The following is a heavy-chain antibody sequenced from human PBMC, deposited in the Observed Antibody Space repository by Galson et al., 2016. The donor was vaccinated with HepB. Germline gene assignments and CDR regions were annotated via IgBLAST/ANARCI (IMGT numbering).Heavy chain of an antibody. V-gene: IGHV5-10-1*01. J-gene: IGHJ2*01. CDR1: GYSFTSYW. CDR3: ASRPVSSGSYFDWYFDL. Sequence: QSGAEVKKPGESMKISCKASGYSFTSYWISWVRQMPEKGLQWMGRIDPSDSYTNYGPSFQGHVTISADKSISTVYLQWNSLKASETAMYYCASRPVSSGSYFDWYFDLWGRGTLVTVSS. CDR2: IDPSDSYT. D-gene: IGHD1-26*01.